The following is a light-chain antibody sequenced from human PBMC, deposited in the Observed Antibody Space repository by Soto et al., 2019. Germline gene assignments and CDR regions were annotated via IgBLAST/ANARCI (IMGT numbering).Light chain of an antibody. CDR1: QSVRGSY. V-gene: IGKV3-20*01. J-gene: IGKJ2*01. CDR3: HQYASSPHT. CDR2: EAP. Sequence: ELVLTQSPDTLSLSPGERVALSCRASQSVRGSYLAWYQQKPGQAPRLLIYEAPRRAPGIPDRFSGCGSGTDFILTINNLEPEDLALYFCHQYASSPHTFGQGTKLEMK.